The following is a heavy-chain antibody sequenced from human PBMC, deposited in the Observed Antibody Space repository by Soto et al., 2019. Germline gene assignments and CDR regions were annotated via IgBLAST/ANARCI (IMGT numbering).Heavy chain of an antibody. CDR3: ARDIGEIVVVPAAPLDAFDI. V-gene: IGHV3-74*01. Sequence: GGSLRLSCAASGFTFSRYWMHWVRQAPGKGLVWVSRINSDGSSTSYADSVKGRFTISRDNAKNTLYLQMNSMRAEDKAVYYCARDIGEIVVVPAAPLDAFDIWGQGTMVTVSS. D-gene: IGHD2-2*01. CDR2: INSDGSST. CDR1: GFTFSRYW. J-gene: IGHJ3*02.